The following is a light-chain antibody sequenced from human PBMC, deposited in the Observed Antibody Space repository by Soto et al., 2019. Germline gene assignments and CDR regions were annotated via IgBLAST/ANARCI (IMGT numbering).Light chain of an antibody. J-gene: IGLJ1*01. V-gene: IGLV1-44*01. CDR1: SSNIASNT. Sequence: ALTQPPSASGTPGQRVTVSCSGSSSNIASNTVNWYQQLPGTAPKLLIYSNDQRPSGVPDRFSASKSGTSASLAISGLQSEDEADYYCASWDDSLNGHVFGTGTRSPS. CDR3: ASWDDSLNGHV. CDR2: SND.